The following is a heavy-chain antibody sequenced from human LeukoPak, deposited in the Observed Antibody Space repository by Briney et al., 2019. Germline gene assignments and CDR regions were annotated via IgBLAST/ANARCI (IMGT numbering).Heavy chain of an antibody. Sequence: SETLSLTCTVSGGSISSYYWSWIRQPPGKGLEWIGYIYYSGSTNYNPSLKSRVTISVDTSKNHFSLTLSSVTAADTAVYYCARASVTTVTTVNWFDPWGQGTLVTVSS. J-gene: IGHJ5*02. D-gene: IGHD4-17*01. V-gene: IGHV4-59*01. CDR2: IYYSGST. CDR3: ARASVTTVTTVNWFDP. CDR1: GGSISSYY.